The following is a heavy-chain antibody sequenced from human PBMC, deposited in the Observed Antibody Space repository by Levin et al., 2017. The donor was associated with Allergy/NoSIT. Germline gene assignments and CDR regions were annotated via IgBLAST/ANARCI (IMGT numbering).Heavy chain of an antibody. CDR1: GFTFGDYA. J-gene: IGHJ4*02. Sequence: PGGSLRLSCTASGFTFGDYAMSWFRQAPGKGLEWVGFIRSKAYGGTTEHAASVKGRFTISRDDSKSIAYLQMNSLKTEDTAVYYCTRDDFRPGDYFDYWGQGTLVTVSS. V-gene: IGHV3-49*03. D-gene: IGHD3-3*01. CDR3: TRDDFRPGDYFDY. CDR2: IRSKAYGGTT.